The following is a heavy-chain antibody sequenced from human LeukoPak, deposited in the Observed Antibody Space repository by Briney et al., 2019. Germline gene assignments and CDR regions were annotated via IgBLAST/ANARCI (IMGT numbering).Heavy chain of an antibody. CDR1: GGSISSGGYY. V-gene: IGHV4-31*03. D-gene: IGHD2-21*02. CDR2: IYYSGST. J-gene: IGHJ4*02. Sequence: PSETLSLTCTVSGGSISSGGYYWSWIPQHPGKGLEWIGYIYYSGSTYYNPSLKSRVTISVDTSKNQFSLKLSSVTAADTAVYYCASAYCGGDCYPTRWGQGTLVTVSS. CDR3: ASAYCGGDCYPTR.